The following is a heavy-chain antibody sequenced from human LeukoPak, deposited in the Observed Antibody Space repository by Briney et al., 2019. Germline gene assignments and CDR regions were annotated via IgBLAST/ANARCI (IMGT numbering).Heavy chain of an antibody. CDR2: ISAYNGNT. J-gene: IGHJ4*02. V-gene: IGHV1-18*04. CDR3: ARDRLPYCSSTSCIYFDY. CDR1: GYTFTSYG. D-gene: IGHD2-2*01. Sequence: GASVKVSCKASGYTFTSYGISWVRQAPGQGLEWMGWISAYNGNTNYAQKLQGRVTMTTGTSTSTAYMELRSLRSDDTAVYYCARDRLPYCSSTSCIYFDYWGQGTLVTVSS.